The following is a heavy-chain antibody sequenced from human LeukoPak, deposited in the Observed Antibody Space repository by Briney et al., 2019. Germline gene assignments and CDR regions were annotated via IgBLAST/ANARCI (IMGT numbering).Heavy chain of an antibody. V-gene: IGHV4-39*07. Sequence: SETLSLTCTVSGGSISSSSYYWGWIRQPPGKGLEWIGNIYYSGSTYYTPSLKSRVTISVDTSKNQFSLKLSSVTAADTAVYYCASLYGSGSYYPSDYWGQGTLVTDSS. J-gene: IGHJ4*02. D-gene: IGHD3-10*01. CDR2: IYYSGST. CDR1: GGSISSSSYY. CDR3: ASLYGSGSYYPSDY.